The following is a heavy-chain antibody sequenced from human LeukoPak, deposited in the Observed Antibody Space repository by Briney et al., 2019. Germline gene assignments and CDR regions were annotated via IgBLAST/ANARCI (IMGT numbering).Heavy chain of an antibody. V-gene: IGHV3-48*01. CDR3: ARAAQPGFDP. Sequence: SGGSLRLSCGASGLTFSTYSMNWVRQAPGKGLEWVSYISSDSGTIYYADSVKGRFTISRDNAKNSLYLRMNSLRAEDTAVYYCARAAQPGFDPWGQGTLVTVSS. D-gene: IGHD1-14*01. J-gene: IGHJ5*02. CDR1: GLTFSTYS. CDR2: ISSDSGTI.